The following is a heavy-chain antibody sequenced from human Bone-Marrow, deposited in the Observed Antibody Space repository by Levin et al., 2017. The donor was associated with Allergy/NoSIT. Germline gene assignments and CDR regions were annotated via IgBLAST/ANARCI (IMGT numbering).Heavy chain of an antibody. J-gene: IGHJ6*03. CDR2: ISSSGSTI. CDR3: ARDRADKYGDYVMGNYYYMDV. CDR1: GFTFSDYY. Sequence: GESLKISCAASGFTFSDYYMSWIRQAPGKGLEWVSYISSSGSTIYYADSVKGRFTISRDNAKNSLYLQMNSLRAEDTAVYYCARDRADKYGDYVMGNYYYMDVWGKGTTVTVSS. V-gene: IGHV3-11*01. D-gene: IGHD4-17*01.